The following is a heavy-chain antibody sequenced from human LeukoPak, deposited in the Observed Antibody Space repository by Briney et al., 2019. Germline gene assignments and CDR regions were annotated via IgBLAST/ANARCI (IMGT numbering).Heavy chain of an antibody. D-gene: IGHD6-6*01. J-gene: IGHJ3*02. CDR2: IYCSVSPNSDST. CDR1: GGSLTSYY. Sequence: SETLSLICTVSGGSLTSYYWSWIRQPPGKGLEWIGYIYCSVSPNSDSTSYNPSLKSRVTISVDTSKSHLSLNLSSVTAADTAVYYCARVEYSSSPPLIWGQGTMVTVSS. CDR3: ARVEYSSSPPLI. V-gene: IGHV4-59*01.